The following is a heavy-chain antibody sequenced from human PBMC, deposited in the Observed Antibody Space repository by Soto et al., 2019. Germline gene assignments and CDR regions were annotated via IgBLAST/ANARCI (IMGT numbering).Heavy chain of an antibody. CDR2: INHSGST. J-gene: IGHJ4*02. CDR3: SSAPLRSRTDY. Sequence: PSETLSLTCAVYGGSFSGYYWSWIRQPPGKGLEWIGEINHSGSTNYNPSLKSRVTISVDKSKNQFSLKQSSVTAADTAVYYCSSAPLRSRTDYWGQGTLVTVSS. V-gene: IGHV4-34*01. CDR1: GGSFSGYY.